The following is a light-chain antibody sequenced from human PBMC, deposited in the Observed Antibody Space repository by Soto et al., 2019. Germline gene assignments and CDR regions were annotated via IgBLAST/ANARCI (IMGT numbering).Light chain of an antibody. Sequence: SYELTQPPSVSVSPGQTASITCSGDKLGDKYACWYQQKPGQSPELVIYQDSKRPSGIPERFSGSNSGNTATLTISGTQAMDEADYYCQAWDSSTYVFGTGTKLTVL. J-gene: IGLJ1*01. V-gene: IGLV3-1*01. CDR2: QDS. CDR1: KLGDKY. CDR3: QAWDSSTYV.